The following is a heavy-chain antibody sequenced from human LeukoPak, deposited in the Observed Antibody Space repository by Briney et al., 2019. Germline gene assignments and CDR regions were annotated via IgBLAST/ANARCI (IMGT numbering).Heavy chain of an antibody. CDR3: ARDLVGARHAFDI. Sequence: GGSLRLSCAASGFTVSSNYMSWVRQAPGKGLEWVSVIYSGGRTYYADSVKGRFTISRDNSKNTLYLQMNSLRAEDTAVYYCARDLVGARHAFDIWGQGTMVTVSS. V-gene: IGHV3-53*01. D-gene: IGHD1-26*01. CDR2: IYSGGRT. CDR1: GFTVSSNY. J-gene: IGHJ3*02.